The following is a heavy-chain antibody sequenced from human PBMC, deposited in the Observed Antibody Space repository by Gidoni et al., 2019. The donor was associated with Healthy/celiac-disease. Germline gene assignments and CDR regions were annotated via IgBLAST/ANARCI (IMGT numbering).Heavy chain of an antibody. V-gene: IGHV3-21*01. CDR1: GFTFSSYS. CDR3: ARDPQGPYCTGGVCHPYNWFDP. J-gene: IGHJ5*02. CDR2: ISSSSSYI. Sequence: EVQLVESGGGLVKPGGSLRLSCAASGFTFSSYSMNWVRQAPGKGLEWVSSISSSSSYIYYADSVKGRFTISRDNAKNALYLQMNSLRAEDTAVYYCARDPQGPYCTGGVCHPYNWFDPWGQGTLVTVSS. D-gene: IGHD2-8*02.